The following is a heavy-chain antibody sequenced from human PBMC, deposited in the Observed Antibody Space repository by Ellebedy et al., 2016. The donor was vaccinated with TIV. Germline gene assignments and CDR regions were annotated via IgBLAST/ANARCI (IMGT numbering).Heavy chain of an antibody. J-gene: IGHJ4*02. CDR2: IESDGSTT. CDR1: GFTFSSYW. CDR3: VRLGVVIRGYYFDY. V-gene: IGHV3-74*01. D-gene: IGHD3-3*01. Sequence: GGSLRLXXVASGFTFSSYWMHWVRQAPGKGLVWVSRIESDGSTTSYADSVKGRFTISRDNSKNTLYLQMRSLRAEDTAVYYCVRLGVVIRGYYFDYWGQGTLVTVSS.